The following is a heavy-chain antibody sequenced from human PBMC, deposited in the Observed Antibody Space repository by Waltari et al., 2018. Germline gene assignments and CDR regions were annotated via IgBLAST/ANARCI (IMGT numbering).Heavy chain of an antibody. CDR3: ACLYNWNY. CDR2: INPNSGGT. CDR1: GSTFTGSY. J-gene: IGHJ4*02. Sequence: QVQLVQSGAEVKKPGASVKVSCTASGSTFTGSYMHWVRQAPGQGLEWMGRINPNSGGTNYEQKFQGRVTMTRDTSISTAYMELSRLRSDDTAVYYCACLYNWNYWGQGTLVTVSS. V-gene: IGHV1-2*06. D-gene: IGHD1-20*01.